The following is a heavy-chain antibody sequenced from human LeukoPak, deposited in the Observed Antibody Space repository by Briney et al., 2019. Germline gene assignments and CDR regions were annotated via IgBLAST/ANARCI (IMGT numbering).Heavy chain of an antibody. D-gene: IGHD3-10*01. Sequence: GGSLRLSCAASGFTFSSYWMSWVRQAPGKGLEWVANIKQDGSEKYYVDSVKGRFTISRDNAKNSLYLQMNSLRAEDTAVYYCAREGTQTITMVRGADYWGRGTLVTVSS. CDR2: IKQDGSEK. CDR1: GFTFSSYW. V-gene: IGHV3-7*01. CDR3: AREGTQTITMVRGADY. J-gene: IGHJ4*02.